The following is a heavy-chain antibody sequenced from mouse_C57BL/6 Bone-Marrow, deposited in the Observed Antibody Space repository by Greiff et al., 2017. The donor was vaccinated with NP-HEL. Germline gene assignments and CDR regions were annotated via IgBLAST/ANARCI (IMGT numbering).Heavy chain of an antibody. J-gene: IGHJ2*01. V-gene: IGHV1-76*01. Sequence: VQLQESGAELVRPGASVKLSCKASGYTFTDYYINWVKQRPGQGLEWIARIYPGSGNTYYNEKFKGKATLTAEKSSSTAYMQLSSLTSEDSAVYFCANPYYSLYYFDDWGQGTTLTVSS. D-gene: IGHD2-12*01. CDR3: ANPYYSLYYFDD. CDR1: GYTFTDYY. CDR2: IYPGSGNT.